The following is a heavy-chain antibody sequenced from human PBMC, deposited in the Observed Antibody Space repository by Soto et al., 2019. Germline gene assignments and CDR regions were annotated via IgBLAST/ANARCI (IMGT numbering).Heavy chain of an antibody. Sequence: SETLFLTCTVSGGSISSYYWSWIRQPPGKGLEWIGYIYNSGRTNYNPSLKSRVTISVDTSKNQFSLKLSSVTAADTAVYYCARRYGYSFDYWGQGTLVTVSS. CDR1: GGSISSYY. CDR3: ARRYGYSFDY. CDR2: IYNSGRT. V-gene: IGHV4-59*08. D-gene: IGHD1-1*01. J-gene: IGHJ4*02.